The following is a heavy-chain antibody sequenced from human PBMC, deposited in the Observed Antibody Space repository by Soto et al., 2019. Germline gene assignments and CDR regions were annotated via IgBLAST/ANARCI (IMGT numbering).Heavy chain of an antibody. J-gene: IGHJ4*02. Sequence: GGSLRLSCAASGFTFSSYAMHWVRQAPGKGLEWVAVISYDGSNKYYADSVKGRFTISRDNSKNTLYLQMNSLRAEDTAVYYCARAYGSLELVLVLPNDYWGQGTLVTVSS. V-gene: IGHV3-30-3*01. D-gene: IGHD6-13*01. CDR2: ISYDGSNK. CDR3: ARAYGSLELVLVLPNDY. CDR1: GFTFSSYA.